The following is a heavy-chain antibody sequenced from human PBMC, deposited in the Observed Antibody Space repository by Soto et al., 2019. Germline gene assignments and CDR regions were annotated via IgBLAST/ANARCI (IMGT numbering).Heavy chain of an antibody. V-gene: IGHV3-23*01. J-gene: IGHJ4*02. Sequence: PGGSLRLSCAASGFTFSSYAMSWVRQAPGKGLEWVSAISGSGGSTYYADSVKGRFTISRDNSKNTLYLQMNSLRAEDTAVYYCAKWIGYCSSTSCQTLDYWGQGTLVTVSS. D-gene: IGHD2-2*01. CDR1: GFTFSSYA. CDR2: ISGSGGST. CDR3: AKWIGYCSSTSCQTLDY.